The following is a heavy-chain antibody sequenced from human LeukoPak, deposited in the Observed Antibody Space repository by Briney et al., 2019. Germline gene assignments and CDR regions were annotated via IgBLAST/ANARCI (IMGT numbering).Heavy chain of an antibody. Sequence: SETLSLTCTVSGGSISSSSYYWGWIRQPPGRGLEWIGSIYYSGSTYYNPSLKSRVTISVDTSKNQFSLKLSSVTAADTAVYYCARGYCSGGSCYSYYYYSYMDVWGKGTTVTVSS. CDR1: GGSISSSSYY. V-gene: IGHV4-39*07. CDR2: IYYSGST. CDR3: ARGYCSGGSCYSYYYYSYMDV. J-gene: IGHJ6*03. D-gene: IGHD2-15*01.